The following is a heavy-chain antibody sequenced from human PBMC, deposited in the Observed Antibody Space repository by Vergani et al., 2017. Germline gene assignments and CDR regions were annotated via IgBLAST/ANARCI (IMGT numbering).Heavy chain of an antibody. V-gene: IGHV3-9*01. CDR2: ISWNSGSI. CDR3: AKELVGDYGDYXFDY. D-gene: IGHD4-17*01. J-gene: IGHJ4*02. CDR1: GFTFDDYA. Sequence: EVQLVESGGGLVQPGRSLRLSCAASGFTFDDYAMHWVRQAPGKGLEWVSGISWNSGSIGYADSVKGRFTISRDNAKNSLYLQMNSLRAEDTALYYCAKELVGDYGDYXFDYWGQGTLVTVSS.